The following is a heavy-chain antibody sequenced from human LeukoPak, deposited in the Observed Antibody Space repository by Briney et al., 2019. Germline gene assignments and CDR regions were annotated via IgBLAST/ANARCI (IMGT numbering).Heavy chain of an antibody. D-gene: IGHD6-19*01. CDR3: ARTRSSGWYEGPYYGMDV. J-gene: IGHJ6*02. V-gene: IGHV1-8*01. Sequence: ASVKVSCKASGYTFTSYDINWVRQATGQGLEWMGWMNPNSGNTGYAQKFQGRVTMTRNTSISTAYMELSSLRAEDTAVYYCARTRSSGWYEGPYYGMDVWGQGTTVTVSS. CDR1: GYTFTSYD. CDR2: MNPNSGNT.